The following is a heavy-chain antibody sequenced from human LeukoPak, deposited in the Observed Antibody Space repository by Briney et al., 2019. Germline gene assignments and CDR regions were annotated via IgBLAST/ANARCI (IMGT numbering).Heavy chain of an antibody. CDR2: MSSSRSYI. D-gene: IGHD5-18*01. J-gene: IGHJ4*02. CDR1: GFTFTSFA. V-gene: IGHV3-21*05. CDR3: TRDTENGGYSYGFDY. Sequence: GGSLRLSCAASGFTFTSFAMYWVRQAPGKGLEWVSHMSSSRSYIYYADSVKGRFTVSKDNDKNSLYLQMNSLRAEDTGLYYCTRDTENGGYSYGFDYWGQGILVTVSS.